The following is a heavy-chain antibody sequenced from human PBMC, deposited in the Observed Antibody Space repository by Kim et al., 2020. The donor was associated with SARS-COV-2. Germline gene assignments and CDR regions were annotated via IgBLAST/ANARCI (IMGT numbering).Heavy chain of an antibody. D-gene: IGHD6-25*01. J-gene: IGHJ3*02. CDR2: ISGNSGTI. V-gene: IGHV3-23*01. CDR1: GFTFSTHA. Sequence: GGSLRHSCAASGFTFSTHAMTWVRQAPGKGLEWVSIISGNSGTIYYADSVKGRFTISRDNSKNTLYLQMNSLRAEDTAVYYCVKGLSGSRAFDIWGQGTMVTVSS. CDR3: VKGLSGSRAFDI.